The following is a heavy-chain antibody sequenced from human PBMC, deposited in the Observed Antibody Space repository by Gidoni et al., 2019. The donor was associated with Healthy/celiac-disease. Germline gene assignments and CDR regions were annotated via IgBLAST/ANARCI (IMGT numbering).Heavy chain of an antibody. CDR3: ARANGGYVYYYYYYYGMDV. J-gene: IGHJ6*02. Sequence: EVQLVESGGGLVQPGGSLRLSWAASGFNLSSYWMSWVRQAPGKGLELVANIMQDGSEKYYVDSVKGRFTISRDNAKNSLYLQMNSLRAEDTAVYYCARANGGYVYYYYYYYGMDVWGQGTTVTVSS. CDR2: IMQDGSEK. D-gene: IGHD6-25*01. CDR1: GFNLSSYW. V-gene: IGHV3-7*03.